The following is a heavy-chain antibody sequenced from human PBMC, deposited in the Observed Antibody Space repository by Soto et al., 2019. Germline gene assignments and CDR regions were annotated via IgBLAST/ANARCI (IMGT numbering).Heavy chain of an antibody. D-gene: IGHD1-26*01. CDR2: TSYDGNNK. J-gene: IGHJ4*02. CDR3: AKGGGSARDFDY. Sequence: QVQLVDSGGAVVQPGGSLRLSCTASGFTFGNYGMHWVRRAPGKGLEWVASTSYDGNNKYYADSLKGRFTISRDNSKKMVYLQMTSLGPEDTAVYYCAKGGGSARDFDYWGQGALVTVSS. CDR1: GFTFGNYG. V-gene: IGHV3-30*18.